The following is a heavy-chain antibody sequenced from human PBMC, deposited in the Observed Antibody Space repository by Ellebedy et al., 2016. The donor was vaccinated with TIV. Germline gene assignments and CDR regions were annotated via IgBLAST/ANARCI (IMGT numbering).Heavy chain of an antibody. CDR3: AGDRAPIGCNWYFDL. CDR2: TIPMFGTA. CDR1: GGTFSTYA. V-gene: IGHV1-69*13. Sequence: AASVKVSCKASGGTFSTYAISWVRQAPGQGLEWLGGTIPMFGTANFAQKFQGRVTITADESRSTAYMELSSLRSEDTAVYYCAGDRAPIGCNWYFDLWGRGTLVTVSS. D-gene: IGHD6-19*01. J-gene: IGHJ2*01.